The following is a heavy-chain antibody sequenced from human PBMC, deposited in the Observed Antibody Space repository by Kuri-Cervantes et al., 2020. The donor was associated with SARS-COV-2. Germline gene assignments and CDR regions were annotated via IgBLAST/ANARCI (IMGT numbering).Heavy chain of an antibody. V-gene: IGHV4-59*11. CDR3: ARRSDPFDP. CDR1: GGSISSHY. J-gene: IGHJ5*02. Sequence: SETLSLTCTVSGGSISSHYWSWIRQPPGKGLEWIGYIYYSGSTNYNPSLKSRVTISVDTSKNQFSLKLSSVTAADTAVYYCARRSDPFDPWGQGTLVTVSS. CDR2: IYYSGST.